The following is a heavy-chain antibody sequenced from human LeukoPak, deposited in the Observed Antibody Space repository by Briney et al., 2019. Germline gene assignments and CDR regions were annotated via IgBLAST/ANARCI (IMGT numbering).Heavy chain of an antibody. V-gene: IGHV3-73*01. CDR2: IRSKANSYAT. CDR1: GFTFSSYA. J-gene: IGHJ4*02. Sequence: PGRSLRLSCAASGFTFSSYAMHWVRQASGKGLEWVGRIRSKANSYATAYAASVKGRFTISRDDSKNTAYLQMNSLKTEDTAVYYCTRHNFDYWGQGTLVTVSS. CDR3: TRHNFDY.